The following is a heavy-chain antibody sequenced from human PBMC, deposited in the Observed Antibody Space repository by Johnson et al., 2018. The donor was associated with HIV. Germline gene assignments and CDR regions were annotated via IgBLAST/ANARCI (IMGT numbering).Heavy chain of an antibody. J-gene: IGHJ3*02. V-gene: IGHV3-30*04. Sequence: QVQLVESGGGLIQPGGSLRLSCAASGFTFSSYAMHWVRQAPGKGLEWVAVISYDGSNKYYADSVKGRFTISRDNSKNTLYLQMNSLRAEDTAVYYCARDMAYYDFWSGELGPRGAFDIWGQGTMVTVSS. D-gene: IGHD3-3*01. CDR3: ARDMAYYDFWSGELGPRGAFDI. CDR2: ISYDGSNK. CDR1: GFTFSSYA.